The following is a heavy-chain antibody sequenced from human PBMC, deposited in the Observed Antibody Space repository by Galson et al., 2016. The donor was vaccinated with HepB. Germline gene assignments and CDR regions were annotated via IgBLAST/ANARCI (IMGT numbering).Heavy chain of an antibody. CDR3: ARDGMAVHLYYFDY. D-gene: IGHD5-24*01. V-gene: IGHV3-33*01. Sequence: SLRLSCAASGFTFSSYGLHWVRQAPGKGLEWVAFISYDGSDKYYADSVRGRFTISRDTPKNTVSLRMNTLRAGDTALYYCARDGMAVHLYYFDYWGQGTLVTVSS. CDR1: GFTFSSYG. J-gene: IGHJ4*02. CDR2: ISYDGSDK.